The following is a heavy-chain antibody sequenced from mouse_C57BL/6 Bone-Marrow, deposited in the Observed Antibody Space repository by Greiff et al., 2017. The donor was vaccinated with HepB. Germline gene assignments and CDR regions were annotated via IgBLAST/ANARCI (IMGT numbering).Heavy chain of an antibody. Sequence: QVQLQQSGAELVRPGASVKLSCKASGYTFTDYYINWVKQRPGQGLEWIARIYPGSGNTYYNEKFKGKATLTAEKSSSTAYMQLSSLTSEDSAVYFCARRYYGSSWYFDVWGTGTTVTVSS. D-gene: IGHD1-1*01. CDR1: GYTFTDYY. J-gene: IGHJ1*03. V-gene: IGHV1-76*01. CDR3: ARRYYGSSWYFDV. CDR2: IYPGSGNT.